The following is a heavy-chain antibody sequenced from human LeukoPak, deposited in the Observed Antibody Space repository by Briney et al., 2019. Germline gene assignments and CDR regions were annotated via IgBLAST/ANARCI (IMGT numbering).Heavy chain of an antibody. CDR1: GFTFSSYG. CDR3: ARNLLVQPSFNYGMDV. CDR2: ISYDGSNK. V-gene: IGHV3-30*03. Sequence: GGSLRLSCAASGFTFSSYGMHWVRQAPGKGLEWVAVISYDGSNKYYADSVKGRFTISRDNSKNTLYLQMNSLRAEDTAVYYCARNLLVQPSFNYGMDVWGQGTTVTVSS. D-gene: IGHD6-6*01. J-gene: IGHJ6*02.